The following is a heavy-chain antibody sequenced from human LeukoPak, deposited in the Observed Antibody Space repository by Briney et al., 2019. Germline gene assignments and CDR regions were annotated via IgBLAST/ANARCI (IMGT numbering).Heavy chain of an antibody. CDR2: ISSSSSYI. Sequence: GGSLRLSCAASGFTFSSYSMNWVRQAPGKGLEWVSSISSSSSYIYYADSVKGRFTISRDNAKNSLYLQMNSLRAEDTAVYYCARTPIAVAGQTDYWGQGTLVTVSS. CDR1: GFTFSSYS. J-gene: IGHJ4*02. D-gene: IGHD6-19*01. V-gene: IGHV3-21*01. CDR3: ARTPIAVAGQTDY.